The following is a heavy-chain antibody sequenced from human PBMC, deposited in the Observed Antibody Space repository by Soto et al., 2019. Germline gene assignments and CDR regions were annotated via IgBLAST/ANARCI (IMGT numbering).Heavy chain of an antibody. V-gene: IGHV4-39*01. CDR1: GGSISSSSYY. CDR2: IYYSGST. Sequence: QLQLQESGPGLVKPSETLSLTCTVSGGSISSSSYYWGGIRQPPGKGLEWIGSIYYSGSTYYNPSLKSRVTISVDTSKNQFSLKLSSVTAADTAVYYCARHCSSTSCYFDYWGQGTLVTVSS. D-gene: IGHD2-2*01. CDR3: ARHCSSTSCYFDY. J-gene: IGHJ4*02.